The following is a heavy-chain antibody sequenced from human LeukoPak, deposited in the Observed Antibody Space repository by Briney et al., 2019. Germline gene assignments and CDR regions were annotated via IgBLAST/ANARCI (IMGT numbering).Heavy chain of an antibody. J-gene: IGHJ5*02. CDR3: ARYSYGSRWFDP. Sequence: SETLSLTCTVSGGSISSSSYYWGWIRQPPGKGLEWIGSIYYSGSTYYNPSLKSRVTISVDTSKNQFSLKLSSVTAADTAVYYCARYSYGSRWFDPWGQGTLVTVSS. CDR1: GGSISSSSYY. D-gene: IGHD5-18*01. CDR2: IYYSGST. V-gene: IGHV4-39*07.